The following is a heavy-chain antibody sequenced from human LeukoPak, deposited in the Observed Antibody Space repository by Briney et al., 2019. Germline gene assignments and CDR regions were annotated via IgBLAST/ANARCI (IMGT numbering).Heavy chain of an antibody. CDR2: IIPIFGTA. CDR3: AIPCISSSSWSY. V-gene: IGHV1-69*05. Sequence: SVKVSCKASGGTFSSYAISWVRQAPGQGLEWMGGIIPIFGTANYAQKFQGRVTITTDESTSTAYMELSSLRSEDTAVYYCAIPCISSSSWSYWSQGTLVTVSA. J-gene: IGHJ4*02. D-gene: IGHD6-13*01. CDR1: GGTFSSYA.